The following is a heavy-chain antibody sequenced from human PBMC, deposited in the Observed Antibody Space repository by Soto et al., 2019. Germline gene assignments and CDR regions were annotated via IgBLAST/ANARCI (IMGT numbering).Heavy chain of an antibody. J-gene: IGHJ6*02. Sequence: SQTLSLTCAISGDSVSSNSAAWNWIRQSPSRGLEWLGRTYYRSKWYNDYAVSVKSRITINPDTSKNQFSLQLNSVTPEDTAVYYCARDGELQPYYYYYGMDVWGQGTTVTVSS. CDR1: GDSVSSNSAA. V-gene: IGHV6-1*01. CDR2: TYYRSKWYN. CDR3: ARDGELQPYYYYYGMDV. D-gene: IGHD1-7*01.